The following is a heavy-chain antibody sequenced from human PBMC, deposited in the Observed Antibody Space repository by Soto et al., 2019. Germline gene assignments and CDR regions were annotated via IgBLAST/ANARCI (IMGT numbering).Heavy chain of an antibody. D-gene: IGHD6-6*01. CDR3: ARLKDTSSGSPFDS. Sequence: GESLKMSCNYAAYTFSTYCIGLVRQMPGRGPEWMGIIYPDNSDTRYSPSFQGQVTISADKSTNTAYLQLSSLKASDTATYYCARLKDTSSGSPFDSWGQGTLVTVSS. CDR1: AYTFSTYC. J-gene: IGHJ4*02. CDR2: IYPDNSDT. V-gene: IGHV5-51*01.